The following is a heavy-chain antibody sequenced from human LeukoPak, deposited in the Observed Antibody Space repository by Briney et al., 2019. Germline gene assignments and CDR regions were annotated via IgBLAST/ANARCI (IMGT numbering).Heavy chain of an antibody. V-gene: IGHV5-51*01. CDR3: VRHYGGGEYYYGMDV. J-gene: IGHJ6*02. CDR1: GYSFTNYW. CDR2: IYPGDSDT. Sequence: GESLKISCKGSGYSFTNYWIGWVRQMPGKGLEWMGIIYPGDSDTRYSPSFQGQVTISADKSISTAYLQWSSLKASDTAMYYCVRHYGGGEYYYGMDVWGQGTTVTVAS. D-gene: IGHD2-21*01.